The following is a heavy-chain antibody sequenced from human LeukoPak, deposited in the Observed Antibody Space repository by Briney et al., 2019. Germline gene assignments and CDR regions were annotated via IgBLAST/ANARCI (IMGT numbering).Heavy chain of an antibody. V-gene: IGHV1-18*01. D-gene: IGHD4-17*01. CDR3: ARVHGYYIGLYYFDY. CDR2: ISGNGDNT. Sequence: ASVKVSCKASGYTYTTYGISWVRQAPEQGLEWMGWISGNGDNTKYVQEFQGRVTMTTDTSTSTAYMDLRSLRSDDTAIYYCARVHGYYIGLYYFDYWGQGTLVTVSS. J-gene: IGHJ4*02. CDR1: GYTYTTYG.